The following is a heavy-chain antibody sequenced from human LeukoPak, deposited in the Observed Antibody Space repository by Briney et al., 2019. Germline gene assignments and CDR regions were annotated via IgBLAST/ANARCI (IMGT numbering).Heavy chain of an antibody. Sequence: PGGSLRLSCAVSGGTFSAYWMAWVRQSPGKGLEWVANIKQDRGEKYYVGSVKGRFTISRDNAKNSLYLQMNSLRAEDTAVYYCARDAFSRISVFGVVSDAFDIWGQGTMVTVSS. CDR2: IKQDRGEK. D-gene: IGHD3-3*01. CDR3: ARDAFSRISVFGVVSDAFDI. J-gene: IGHJ3*02. V-gene: IGHV3-7*01. CDR1: GGTFSAYW.